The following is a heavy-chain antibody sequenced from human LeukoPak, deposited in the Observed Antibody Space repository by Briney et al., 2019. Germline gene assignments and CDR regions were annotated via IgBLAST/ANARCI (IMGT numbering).Heavy chain of an antibody. V-gene: IGHV1-2*02. CDR1: GYTFTGYY. J-gene: IGHJ5*02. CDR3: ARDRGLWFGEFGP. D-gene: IGHD3-10*01. Sequence: ASVKVSCKASGYTFTGYYMHWVRQAPGQGLEWMGWINPNSGGTNYAQKFQGRVTMTRDTSISTAYMELSRLRSDDTAVYYCARDRGLWFGEFGPWGQGTLVTVSS. CDR2: INPNSGGT.